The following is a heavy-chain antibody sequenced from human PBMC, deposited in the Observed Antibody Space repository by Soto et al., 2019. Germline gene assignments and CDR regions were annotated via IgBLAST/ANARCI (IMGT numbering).Heavy chain of an antibody. D-gene: IGHD3-3*01. Sequence: PSETLSVTCTVSGGSVSSGSYYWSWSRQPPGKGLEWIGYIYYSGSTDYNPSLKSRVTISVDTSKNQFSLKLSSVTAADTAVYYCARVTIFGVDPNYYYYGMDVWGQGTTVTVSS. V-gene: IGHV4-61*01. CDR1: GGSVSSGSYY. CDR3: ARVTIFGVDPNYYYYGMDV. J-gene: IGHJ6*02. CDR2: IYYSGST.